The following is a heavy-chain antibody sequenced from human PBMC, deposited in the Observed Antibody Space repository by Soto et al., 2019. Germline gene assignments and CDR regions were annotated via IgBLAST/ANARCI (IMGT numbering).Heavy chain of an antibody. V-gene: IGHV4-34*01. CDR1: GGSFSGYY. CDR3: ARHNGPLYVGYYYDMDV. J-gene: IGHJ6*02. Sequence: TSETLSLTCAVHGGSFSGYYWSWIRQPPGKGLEWIGEINHSGSTNYNPSLKSRVTISVDTSKNQFSLKLSSVTAADTAVYYCARHNGPLYVGYYYDMDVWGQGTTVTVSS. CDR2: INHSGST. D-gene: IGHD3-16*01.